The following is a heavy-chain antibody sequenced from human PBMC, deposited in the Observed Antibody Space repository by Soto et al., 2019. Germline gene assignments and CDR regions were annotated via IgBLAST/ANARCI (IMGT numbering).Heavy chain of an antibody. CDR2: IYHSGST. V-gene: IGHV4-30-2*01. Sequence: QLQLQESGSGLVKPSQTLSLTCAVSGGSISSGGYSWSWIRQPPGKGLEWIGYIYHSGSTYYNPSLEGRVTIAGDRAKHQFSRKLSSVTAADTAVYYCARGGVDYYDSSGYYFSPYYFAYWGQGTLVTVSS. CDR1: GGSISSGGYS. D-gene: IGHD3-22*01. CDR3: ARGGVDYYDSSGYYFSPYYFAY. J-gene: IGHJ4*02.